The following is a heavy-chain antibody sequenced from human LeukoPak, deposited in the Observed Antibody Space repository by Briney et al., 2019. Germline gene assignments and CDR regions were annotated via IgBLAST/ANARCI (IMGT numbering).Heavy chain of an antibody. D-gene: IGHD5-18*01. CDR2: IYYSGST. CDR1: GGSISSSSYY. J-gene: IGHJ3*02. CDR3: ARDPEYSYGFPLDI. Sequence: SETLSLTCTVSGGSISSSSYYWGWIRQPPGKGLEWIGSIYYSGSTYYNPSLKSRVTISVDTSKNQFSLKLGSVTAADTAVYYCARDPEYSYGFPLDIWGQGTMVTVSS. V-gene: IGHV4-39*07.